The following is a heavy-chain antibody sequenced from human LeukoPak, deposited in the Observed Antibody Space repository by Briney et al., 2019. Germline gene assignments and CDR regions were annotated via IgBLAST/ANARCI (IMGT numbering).Heavy chain of an antibody. V-gene: IGHV3-64D*06. CDR3: VKDHLTGPLGYGMDV. CDR2: ISSNGGST. J-gene: IGHJ6*04. Sequence: GGSLRLSCSASGFTFSSYAMHWVRQAPGKGLEYVSAISSNGGSTYYADSVKGRFTISRDNSKNTLYPQMSSLRAEDTAVYYCVKDHLTGPLGYGMDVWGKGTTVTVSS. CDR1: GFTFSSYA. D-gene: IGHD3-9*01.